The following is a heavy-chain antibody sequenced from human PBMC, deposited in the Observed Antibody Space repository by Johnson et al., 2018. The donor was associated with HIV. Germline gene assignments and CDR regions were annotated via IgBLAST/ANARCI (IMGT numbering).Heavy chain of an antibody. J-gene: IGHJ3*02. CDR2: INWSGEGT. D-gene: IGHD2-15*01. CDR3: SRTPERKRDSGAFDI. CDR1: GFTFSSYG. Sequence: VQLVESGGGLVQPGGSLRLSCAASGFTFSSYGMSWVRQVPGKGLEWVSHINWSGEGTAYADSVKGRFTVSSDNAKTSLHLQMNSLRAEDTALYYSSRTPERKRDSGAFDIWGQGTMVTVSS. V-gene: IGHV3-20*04.